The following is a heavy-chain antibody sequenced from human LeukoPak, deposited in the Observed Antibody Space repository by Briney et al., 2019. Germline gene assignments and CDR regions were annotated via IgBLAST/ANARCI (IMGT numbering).Heavy chain of an antibody. J-gene: IGHJ4*02. CDR2: IFYSGTT. CDR1: GGSISSYY. Sequence: SETLSLTCTVSGGSISSYYWSWIRQPPGKGLEWIGSIFYSGTTNYNPSLKSRVTISVDTSKNQFSLKLSSVTAADTAVYYCALGTQVMTAPFDYWGQGTLVTVSS. D-gene: IGHD2-21*02. CDR3: ALGTQVMTAPFDY. V-gene: IGHV4-59*08.